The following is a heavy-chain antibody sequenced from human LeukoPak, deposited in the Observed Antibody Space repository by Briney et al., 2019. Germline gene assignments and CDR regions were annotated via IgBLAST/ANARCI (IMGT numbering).Heavy chain of an antibody. D-gene: IGHD2-8*01. CDR3: ARGLFFGVYYYMDV. CDR2: INHSGST. V-gene: IGHV4-34*01. J-gene: IGHJ6*03. Sequence: SETLSLTCAVYGGSFSGYYWSWIRQPPGKGLEWIGEINHSGSTNYNPSLKSRVTISVDTSKNQFSLKLSSVTAADTAVYYCARGLFFGVYYYMDVWGKGTTVTVSS. CDR1: GGSFSGYY.